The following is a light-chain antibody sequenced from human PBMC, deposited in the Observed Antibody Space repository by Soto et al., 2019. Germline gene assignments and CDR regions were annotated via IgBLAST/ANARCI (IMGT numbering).Light chain of an antibody. V-gene: IGLV1-40*01. CDR3: QSYDNNLSGGV. J-gene: IGLJ3*02. CDR2: GSS. Sequence: QSVLTQPPSVSGAPGQRVTISCTGSSSNIGAGYDVHWYQQLPGRAPKLLIYGSSNRPSGVPDRISGSKSGTSASLAITGLQAEDEADYYCQSYDNNLSGGVFGGGTKLPS. CDR1: SSNIGAGYD.